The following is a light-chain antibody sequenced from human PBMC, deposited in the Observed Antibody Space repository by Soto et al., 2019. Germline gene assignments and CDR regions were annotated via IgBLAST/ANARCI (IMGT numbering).Light chain of an antibody. Sequence: QSVLTQPASVSGSPGQSITISCTGTSSDVGGYSYVSWYQQHPVKAPKLMIYDVTNRPSGVSDRFSGSKSGNTASLTISGLQAEDEADYYCSSYTSSSTPYVFGRGTKVTDL. CDR3: SSYTSSSTPYV. V-gene: IGLV2-14*01. J-gene: IGLJ1*01. CDR1: SSDVGGYSY. CDR2: DVT.